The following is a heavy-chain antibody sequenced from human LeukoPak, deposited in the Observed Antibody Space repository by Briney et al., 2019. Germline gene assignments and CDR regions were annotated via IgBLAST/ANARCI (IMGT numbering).Heavy chain of an antibody. CDR2: INPSGGTT. Sequence: ASVKVSCKTSGYTFTTYYMHWVRQAPGQGLEWMGIINPSGGTTNYAQEFQGRVTMTRDTSPTTLYMELSSLRSADTAVYYCARGRPGSGWSFDYWGQGTLVTVSS. CDR1: GYTFTTYY. CDR3: ARGRPGSGWSFDY. J-gene: IGHJ4*02. D-gene: IGHD6-19*01. V-gene: IGHV1-46*01.